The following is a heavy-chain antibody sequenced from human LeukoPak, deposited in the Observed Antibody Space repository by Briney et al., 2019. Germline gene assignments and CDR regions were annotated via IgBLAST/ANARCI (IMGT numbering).Heavy chain of an antibody. CDR3: AKDHRYRSIASDAFDI. CDR1: GFTFSSYA. D-gene: IGHD3-16*02. V-gene: IGHV3-30*04. J-gene: IGHJ3*02. CDR2: ISNDGSNR. Sequence: GRSLRLSCAASGFTFSSYAIHWVRQAPGKGLEWVAVISNDGSNRYYADSVKGRFTISRDNSKNTLYLQMNSLRAEDTAVYYCAKDHRYRSIASDAFDIWGQGTMVTVSS.